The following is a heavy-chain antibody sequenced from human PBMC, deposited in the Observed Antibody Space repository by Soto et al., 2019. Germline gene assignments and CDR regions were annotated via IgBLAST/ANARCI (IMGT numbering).Heavy chain of an antibody. CDR1: GGTFSSYA. D-gene: IGHD4-17*01. CDR3: ARDHYGDYERAYYYYGMDV. Sequence: QVQLVQSGAEVKKPGSSVKVSCKASGGTFSSYAISWVRQAPGQGLEWMGGIIPIFGTANYAQKFQGRVTITADESTSTDYMELSSLRSEDTAVYYCARDHYGDYERAYYYYGMDVWGQGTTVTVSS. J-gene: IGHJ6*02. CDR2: IIPIFGTA. V-gene: IGHV1-69*01.